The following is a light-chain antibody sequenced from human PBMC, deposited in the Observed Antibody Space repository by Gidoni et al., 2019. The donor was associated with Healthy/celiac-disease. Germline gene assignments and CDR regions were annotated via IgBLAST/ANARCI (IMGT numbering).Light chain of an antibody. V-gene: IGKV3-11*01. Sequence: EIVLTQSPATLSVSPGERATLSCRASQSVSGYLAWYQQKPGQAPRLLIYDASNWATGIPSRFSGSGSGTDFTLTISSLEPEDFAAYYCQQRSNWLLTFXGXTKVEIK. CDR2: DAS. CDR3: QQRSNWLLT. CDR1: QSVSGY. J-gene: IGKJ4*01.